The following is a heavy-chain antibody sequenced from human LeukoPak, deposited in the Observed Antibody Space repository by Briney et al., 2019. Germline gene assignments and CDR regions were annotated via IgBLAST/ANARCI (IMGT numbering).Heavy chain of an antibody. CDR2: IYYGGST. Sequence: SETLSLTCTVSGGSINSYYRSWIRQPPGKGLEWIGYIYYGGSTNYNPSLKSRVTISVDTSKNQFSLNLSSVSAADTAVYYCASTGYGSGNSRFDYWGQGTLVTVSS. J-gene: IGHJ4*02. V-gene: IGHV4-59*01. CDR1: GGSINSYY. CDR3: ASTGYGSGNSRFDY. D-gene: IGHD3-10*01.